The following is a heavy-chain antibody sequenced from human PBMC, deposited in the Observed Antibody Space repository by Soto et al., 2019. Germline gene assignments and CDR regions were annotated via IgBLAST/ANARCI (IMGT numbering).Heavy chain of an antibody. CDR2: INAGNGNT. V-gene: IGHV1-3*01. CDR1: GYTFTSYA. J-gene: IGHJ4*02. CDR3: ARDLRYYYDSSGYFPDY. Sequence: GASVKVSCKASGYTFTSYAMHWVRQAPGQRLEWMGWINAGNGNTKYSQKFQGRVAITRDTSASTAYMELSSLRSEDTAVYYCARDLRYYYDSSGYFPDYWGQGTLVTVSS. D-gene: IGHD3-22*01.